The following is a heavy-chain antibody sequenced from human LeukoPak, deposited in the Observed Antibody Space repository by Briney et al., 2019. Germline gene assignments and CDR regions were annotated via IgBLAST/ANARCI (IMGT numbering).Heavy chain of an antibody. CDR2: INSDGSST. CDR1: GFIFSSYW. D-gene: IGHD3-9*01. J-gene: IGHJ6*03. CDR3: ARGYRGGSRYFDWLYFMDV. Sequence: GGSLRLSCAASGFIFSSYWMPWVRQAPGKGLVWVSRINSDGSSTSYADSVKGRFTISRDNAKNTLYLQMNSLRAEDTAVYYCARGYRGGSRYFDWLYFMDVWGKGTTVTVSS. V-gene: IGHV3-74*01.